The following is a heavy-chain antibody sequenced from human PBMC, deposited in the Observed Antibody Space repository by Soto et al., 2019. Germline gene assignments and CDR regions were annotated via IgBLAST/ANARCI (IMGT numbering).Heavy chain of an antibody. J-gene: IGHJ4*02. Sequence: QVQLVESGGGVVQPGRSLTLSCATSRFTFSNYGIHWVRQAPGKGLEWVAVISDDGSNKYYEDSVKGRFTISRDNSKDTVYLQINSLRAEDTAIYYCAKEGIELWSAFDSWGQGTLVSVSS. V-gene: IGHV3-30*18. CDR2: ISDDGSNK. D-gene: IGHD5-18*01. CDR3: AKEGIELWSAFDS. CDR1: RFTFSNYG.